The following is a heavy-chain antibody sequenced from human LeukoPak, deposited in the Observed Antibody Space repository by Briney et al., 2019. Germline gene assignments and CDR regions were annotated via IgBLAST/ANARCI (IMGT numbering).Heavy chain of an antibody. CDR2: IKSKPDGGTT. D-gene: IGHD1-14*01. CDR3: TKDPPYTGGRYFAL. V-gene: IGHV3-15*01. CDR1: GLTFSNAW. J-gene: IGHJ2*01. Sequence: GGSLRLSCAVSGLTFSNAWMTWVRQVPGKGLEWVGRIKSKPDGGTTDYAASVKGRFTISRDDSKDTLCLQMNSLKTEDTAVYYCTKDPPYTGGRYFALWGRGTLVTVSS.